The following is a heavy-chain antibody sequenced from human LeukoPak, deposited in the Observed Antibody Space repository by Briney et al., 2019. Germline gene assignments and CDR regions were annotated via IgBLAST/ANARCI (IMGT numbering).Heavy chain of an antibody. J-gene: IGHJ4*02. CDR3: ARAWGYSYGSNCDY. CDR2: IRFDGSNK. D-gene: IGHD5-18*01. V-gene: IGHV3-30*02. Sequence: GGSLRLSCAASGFTFSSYGIHWVRQAPGKGLEWVAFIRFDGSNKYYADSVKGRFTISRDNSKNTLYLQMNNLRAEDTAVYYCARAWGYSYGSNCDYWGQGTLVTVSS. CDR1: GFTFSSYG.